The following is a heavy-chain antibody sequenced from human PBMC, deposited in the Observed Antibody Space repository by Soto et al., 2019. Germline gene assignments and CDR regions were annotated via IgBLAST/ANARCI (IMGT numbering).Heavy chain of an antibody. CDR2: IYTAGGT. CDR1: GFIVSTSY. D-gene: IGHD1-26*01. CDR3: ARDSYSAS. V-gene: IGHV3-66*01. Sequence: GGSLRLSCAASGFIVSTSYRNWVRQAPGKGLEWVSVIYTAGGTYYADSVKGRFTISRDDSKNTVYLQMNSLRAEDTAVYYCARDSYSASWGQGTLVTVSS. J-gene: IGHJ4*02.